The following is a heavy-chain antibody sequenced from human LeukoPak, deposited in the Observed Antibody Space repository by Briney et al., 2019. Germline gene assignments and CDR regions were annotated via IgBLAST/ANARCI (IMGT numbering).Heavy chain of an antibody. V-gene: IGHV3-30*02. CDR2: IQYDGSDK. Sequence: SGGSLRLSCAASGFTFSRCGMHWVRQAPGKGLEWVAFIQYDGSDKDYADSVKGRFTISRDNSKNALYLQMNSLRAEDTAAYYCAKDTILGEVIKGNDAFDIWGQGTMVTVSS. D-gene: IGHD3-3*01. J-gene: IGHJ3*02. CDR3: AKDTILGEVIKGNDAFDI. CDR1: GFTFSRCG.